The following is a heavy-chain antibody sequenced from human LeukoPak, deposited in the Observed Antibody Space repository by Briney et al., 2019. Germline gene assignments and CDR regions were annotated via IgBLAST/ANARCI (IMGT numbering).Heavy chain of an antibody. CDR2: ISNDGGGT. CDR3: AKGSSGYFADL. V-gene: IGHV3-23*01. Sequence: GGSLRLSRAASGFIFNNLGLIWVRQAPGKGLEWVSAISNDGGGTMYADFVKGRFTISRDNSKNTLFLQMNSLRAEDTALYYCAKGSSGYFADLWGQGTLVTVSS. D-gene: IGHD3-22*01. CDR1: GFIFNNLG. J-gene: IGHJ5*02.